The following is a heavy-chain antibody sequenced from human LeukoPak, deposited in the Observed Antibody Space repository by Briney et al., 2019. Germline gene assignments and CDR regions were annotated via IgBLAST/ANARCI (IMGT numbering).Heavy chain of an antibody. CDR3: AKIQEDVVVTGWFDP. CDR1: GFTFISYG. Sequence: HPGGSLRLSCAASGFTFISYGMHWVRQAPGKGLEWVAFIRYDGSNKYYADSVKGRFTISRDNSKNTLYLQMNSLRAEDTAVYYCAKIQEDVVVTGWFDPWGQGTLVTVSS. V-gene: IGHV3-30*02. J-gene: IGHJ5*02. CDR2: IRYDGSNK. D-gene: IGHD2-21*02.